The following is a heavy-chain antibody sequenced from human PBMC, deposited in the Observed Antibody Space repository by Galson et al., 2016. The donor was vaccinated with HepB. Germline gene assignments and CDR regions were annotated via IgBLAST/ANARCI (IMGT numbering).Heavy chain of an antibody. V-gene: IGHV3-23*01. CDR2: ISGGGVST. CDR1: EFTFSNYA. D-gene: IGHD6-13*01. CDR3: GKDAIGNWYQHTYYYYHMDV. Sequence: SLRLSCADSEFTFSNYAMSWVRKAPGEGLEWVSSISGGGVSTYYADSVKGRLTISRDNSKNTLYLQMNSLRAEDTAVYYCGKDAIGNWYQHTYYYYHMDVWGKRTTVTVSS. J-gene: IGHJ6*03.